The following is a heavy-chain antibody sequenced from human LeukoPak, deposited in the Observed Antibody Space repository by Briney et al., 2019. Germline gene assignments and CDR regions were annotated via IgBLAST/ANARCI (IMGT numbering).Heavy chain of an antibody. CDR3: ARALKYYDILTGSNWFDP. CDR2: IIPIFGTA. J-gene: IGHJ5*02. V-gene: IGHV1-69*06. CDR1: GGTFSRYA. Sequence: GASVKVSCKASGGTFSRYAISWVRQAPGQGLEWMGGIIPIFGTANYAQKFQGRVTITADKSTSTAYMELSSLRSEDTAVYYCARALKYYDILTGSNWFDPWGQGTLVTVSS. D-gene: IGHD3-9*01.